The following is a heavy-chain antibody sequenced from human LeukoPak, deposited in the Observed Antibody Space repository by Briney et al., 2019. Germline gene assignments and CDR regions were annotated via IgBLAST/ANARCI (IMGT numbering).Heavy chain of an antibody. CDR2: IIPIFGTA. V-gene: IGHV1-69*06. CDR1: GGTFNNYT. J-gene: IGHJ4*01. Sequence: SVKVSCKASGGTFNNYTISWVRQAPGQGLEWMGGIIPIFGTANYAQKFQGRVTITADKSTSTVYMDLSSLRSEDTAVYYCSTGPRSLIYWGHGTLVTVSS. CDR3: STGPRSLIY.